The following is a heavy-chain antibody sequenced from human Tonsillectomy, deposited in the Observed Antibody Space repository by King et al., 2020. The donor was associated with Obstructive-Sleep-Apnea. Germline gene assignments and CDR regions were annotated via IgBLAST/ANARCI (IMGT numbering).Heavy chain of an antibody. CDR3: ARAYTYYYDISGPSIPPFFDY. CDR2: ISAYNGNT. Sequence: VQLVESGAEVKKPGASVKVSCKASGYTFTSYGISWVRQAPGQGLEWMGWISAYNGNTNYAQKLQGRVTMTTDTSTSTAYMELRSLRSDDTAVYYCARAYTYYYDISGPSIPPFFDYWGQGTLVTVSS. D-gene: IGHD3-22*01. CDR1: GYTFTSYG. J-gene: IGHJ4*02. V-gene: IGHV1-18*04.